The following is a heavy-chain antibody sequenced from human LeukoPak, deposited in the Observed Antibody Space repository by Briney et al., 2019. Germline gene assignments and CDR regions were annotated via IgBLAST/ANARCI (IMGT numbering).Heavy chain of an antibody. V-gene: IGHV4-39*01. D-gene: IGHD2-15*01. CDR3: ARQADSGYYVDY. J-gene: IGHJ4*02. CDR2: IYYSGST. CDR1: GGSISSSSYY. Sequence: PSETLSLTCTVSGGSISSSSYYWGWTRQPPGKGLEWIGSIYYSGSTYYRPSLKSRVTISVDTSKNQVSLKLSSVTAADTAMYYCARQADSGYYVDYWGQGTLVTVSS.